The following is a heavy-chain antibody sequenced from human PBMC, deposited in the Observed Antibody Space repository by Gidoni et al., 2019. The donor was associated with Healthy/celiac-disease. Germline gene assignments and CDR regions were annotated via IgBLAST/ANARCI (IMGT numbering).Heavy chain of an antibody. CDR1: GGSISSGGYY. D-gene: IGHD3-9*01. Sequence: QVQLQESGPGLVKPSQTLSLTCTVSGGSISSGGYYWSWIRQHPGKGLEWIGYIYYRGSTYYNPSLKSRVTISVDTSKNQFSLKLSSVTAADTAVYYCARSSYDIWDRPRWFDPWGQGTLVTVSS. CDR3: ARSSYDIWDRPRWFDP. V-gene: IGHV4-31*03. J-gene: IGHJ5*02. CDR2: IYYRGST.